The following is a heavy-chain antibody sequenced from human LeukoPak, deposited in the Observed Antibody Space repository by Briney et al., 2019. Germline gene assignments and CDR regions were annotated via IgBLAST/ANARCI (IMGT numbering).Heavy chain of an antibody. CDR1: GXTFSSYD. V-gene: IGHV3-13*04. J-gene: IGHJ4*02. CDR2: IGTAGDT. Sequence: GGSLRLSCAASGXTFSSYDMHWVRQATGKGLEWVSAIGTAGDTYYPGSVKGRFTISRENAKNSLYLQMNSLRAGDTAVYYCARAYYDILTGSPHFDYWGQGTLVTVSS. CDR3: ARAYYDILTGSPHFDY. D-gene: IGHD3-9*01.